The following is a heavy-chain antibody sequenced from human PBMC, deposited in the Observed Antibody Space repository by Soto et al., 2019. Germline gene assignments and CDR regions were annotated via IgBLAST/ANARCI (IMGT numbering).Heavy chain of an antibody. CDR2: ISGSGGST. CDR1: GFTFSSYA. D-gene: IGHD3-3*01. Sequence: GGSLRLSCAASGFTFSSYAMSWVRQAPGKGLEWVSAISGSGGSTYYADSVKGRFTISRDNSKNTLYLQMNSLRAEDTAVYYCAKEVREYDFWSGYYTSWFDPWGQGTLVTVSS. J-gene: IGHJ5*02. V-gene: IGHV3-23*01. CDR3: AKEVREYDFWSGYYTSWFDP.